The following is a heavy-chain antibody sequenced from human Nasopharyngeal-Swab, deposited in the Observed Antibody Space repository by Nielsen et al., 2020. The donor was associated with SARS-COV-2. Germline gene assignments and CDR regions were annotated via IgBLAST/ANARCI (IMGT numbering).Heavy chain of an antibody. Sequence: SETLSLTCAVYGGSFSGSYWGWIRQPPGKGPEWIAEINHSGSTNYNPSLKSRVTLSVDTSMNQVSLEVSSVTAADTAVYYCARGVIEGRPGPGYMDVWGKGTTVTVSS. D-gene: IGHD6-6*01. J-gene: IGHJ6*03. CDR1: GGSFSGSY. CDR3: ARGVIEGRPGPGYMDV. CDR2: INHSGST. V-gene: IGHV4-34*01.